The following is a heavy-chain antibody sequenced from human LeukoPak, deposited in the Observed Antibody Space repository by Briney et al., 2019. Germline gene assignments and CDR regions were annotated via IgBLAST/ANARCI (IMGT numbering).Heavy chain of an antibody. CDR2: IYYSGST. Sequence: PSETLSLTCTVSGGSISSYYWSWIRQPPGKGLEWIGYIYYSGSTNYNPSLKSRVTISVDTSKNQFSLKLSSVTAADTAVYYCARDGMVRYLGFDYWGQGTLSPSPQ. CDR1: GGSISSYY. CDR3: ARDGMVRYLGFDY. J-gene: IGHJ4*02. V-gene: IGHV4-59*01. D-gene: IGHD3-10*01.